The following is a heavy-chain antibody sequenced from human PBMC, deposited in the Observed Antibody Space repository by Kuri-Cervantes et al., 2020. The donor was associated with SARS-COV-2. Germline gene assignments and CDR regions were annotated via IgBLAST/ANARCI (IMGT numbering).Heavy chain of an antibody. D-gene: IGHD2-2*01. J-gene: IGHJ6*03. CDR1: GYTFTSYG. CDR2: IIPILGTA. Sequence: SVKVSCKASGYTFTSYGISWVRQAPGQGLEWMGRIIPILGTANYAQKFQGRVAITADKSTSTAYMELSSLRSEDTAVYYCARGDIVVVPRPYYYYMDVWGKGTTVTVSS. V-gene: IGHV1-69*04. CDR3: ARGDIVVVPRPYYYYMDV.